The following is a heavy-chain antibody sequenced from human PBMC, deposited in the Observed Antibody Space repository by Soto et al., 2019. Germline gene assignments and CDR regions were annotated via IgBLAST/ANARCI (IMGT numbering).Heavy chain of an antibody. CDR1: GFSFSTYS. D-gene: IGHD6-13*01. CDR2: ISSSSSTI. CDR3: ARALSSSSWAFDY. Sequence: EVQLVESGGGLVQPGGSLRLFCAASGFSFSTYSINWVRQAPGKGLEWVSYISSSSSTIYYADSVKGRFTISRDNARNSLYLQMNSLRAEDTAVYYCARALSSSSWAFDYWGQGTLVTVSS. J-gene: IGHJ4*02. V-gene: IGHV3-48*01.